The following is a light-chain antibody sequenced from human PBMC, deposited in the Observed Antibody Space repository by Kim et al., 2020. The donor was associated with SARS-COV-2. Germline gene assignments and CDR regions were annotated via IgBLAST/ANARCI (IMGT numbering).Light chain of an antibody. CDR1: SSDIGGYDY. CDR2: EVI. J-gene: IGLJ2*01. CDR3: SSYAGSKLL. V-gene: IGLV2-8*01. Sequence: PGQAVTISCTGTSSDIGGYDYVSWYQQHPGKAPKLMVYEVIKRPSGVPDRFSGSKSGNTASLTVSGLQAEDEADYYCSSYAGSKLLFGGGTQLTVL.